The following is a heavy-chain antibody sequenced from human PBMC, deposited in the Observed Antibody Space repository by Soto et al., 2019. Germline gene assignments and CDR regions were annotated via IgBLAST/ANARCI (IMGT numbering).Heavy chain of an antibody. Sequence: QVQLVQSGAEVKKPGSSVKVSCKASGGTFSSYAISWVRQAPGQGLEWMGGIIPILGTANYAQKFQGRVTITGDESTSTAYMQLSSLRSEDTAVYYCARRPRGRVPYYDRREYYFDYWGQGTLVTVYS. V-gene: IGHV1-69*01. CDR3: ARRPRGRVPYYDRREYYFDY. D-gene: IGHD3-22*01. CDR1: GGTFSSYA. CDR2: IIPILGTA. J-gene: IGHJ4*02.